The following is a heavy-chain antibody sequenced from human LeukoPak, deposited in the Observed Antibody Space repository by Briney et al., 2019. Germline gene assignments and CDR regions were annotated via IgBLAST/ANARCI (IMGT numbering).Heavy chain of an antibody. CDR3: TPPTTVMYNWFDP. V-gene: IGHV3-15*01. D-gene: IGHD4-17*01. CDR2: IKSKTDGGTT. Sequence: PGGSLRLSCAASGFTFSNAWMSWVRQAPGKGLEWVGRIKSKTDGGTTDYAAPVKGRFTISRDDSKNTLYLQMNSLKTEDTAVYYCTPPTTVMYNWFDPWGQGTLVTVSS. J-gene: IGHJ5*02. CDR1: GFTFSNAW.